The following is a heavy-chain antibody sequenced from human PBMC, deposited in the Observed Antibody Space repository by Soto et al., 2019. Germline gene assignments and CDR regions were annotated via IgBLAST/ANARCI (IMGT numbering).Heavy chain of an antibody. J-gene: IGHJ4*02. V-gene: IGHV4-34*01. CDR2: IHHSGST. D-gene: IGHD6-6*01. CDR1: GASFSGYY. CDR3: ARGHSTSGYDS. Sequence: PSETLSLTCSVYGASFSGYYWSWIRQSPGKGLEWIGEIHHSGSTHYNPSLKSRLTFSIDESQSQFYMMLTSVPAADTALYFCARGHSTSGYDSWGQGSLVTVSS.